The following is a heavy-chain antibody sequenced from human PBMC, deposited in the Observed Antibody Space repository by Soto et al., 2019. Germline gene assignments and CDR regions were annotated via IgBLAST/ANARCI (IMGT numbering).Heavy chain of an antibody. D-gene: IGHD5-12*01. CDR3: ARDGGYSGYDC. Sequence: EVQLVESGGGLVKPGGSLRLSCAASGFTFSSYSMNWVRQAPGKGLEWVSSISTSSNYIYYADSVKGRFTISRDNAKNSLYVQMNSVRAEDTAVYYCARDGGYSGYDCWGQGALVTVFS. J-gene: IGHJ4*02. CDR1: GFTFSSYS. CDR2: ISTSSNYI. V-gene: IGHV3-21*01.